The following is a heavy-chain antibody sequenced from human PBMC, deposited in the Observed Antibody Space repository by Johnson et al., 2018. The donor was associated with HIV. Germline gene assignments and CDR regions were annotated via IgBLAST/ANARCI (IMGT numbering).Heavy chain of an antibody. J-gene: IGHJ3*02. CDR3: ARMLRYYDGSGSYYNVPGKDAFGI. D-gene: IGHD3-10*01. CDR1: GFTFDNYG. V-gene: IGHV3-20*04. CDR2: INWNGGST. Sequence: VQLVESGGGVVRPGGSLRLSCAASGFTFDNYGMSWVRQAPGKGLEWVSGINWNGGSTGYADSVKGRFTISRDNAKNSLYLQMNSLRGEDTALYYCARMLRYYDGSGSYYNVPGKDAFGIWGQGTMVTVSS.